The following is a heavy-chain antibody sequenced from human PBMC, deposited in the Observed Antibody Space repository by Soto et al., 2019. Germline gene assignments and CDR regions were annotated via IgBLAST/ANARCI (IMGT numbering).Heavy chain of an antibody. CDR2: INHSGST. CDR1: GGSFSGYY. V-gene: IGHV4-34*01. D-gene: IGHD2-15*01. J-gene: IGHJ4*02. Sequence: SETLSLTCAVYGGSFSGYYWSWIRQPPGKGLEWIGEINHSGSTNYNPPLKSRVTISVDTSKNQFSLKLSSVTAADTAVYYCARRVVVAATGVRGPFFDYWGQGTLVTVSS. CDR3: ARRVVVAATGVRGPFFDY.